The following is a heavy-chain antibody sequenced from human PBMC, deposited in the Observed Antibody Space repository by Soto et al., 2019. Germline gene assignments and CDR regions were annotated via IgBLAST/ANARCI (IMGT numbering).Heavy chain of an antibody. J-gene: IGHJ4*02. Sequence: PSETLSLTCTVSGDSISSYFWSWIRLPPGKGLEWIGQIYASGGPSYNPSLKSRFTISVDTSKSQLSLKLSSVTAADTAVYYFARHLPGRVSGQDYWGPGSQVTVSS. CDR2: IYASGGP. CDR1: GDSISSYF. D-gene: IGHD2-15*01. V-gene: IGHV4-59*08. CDR3: ARHLPGRVSGQDY.